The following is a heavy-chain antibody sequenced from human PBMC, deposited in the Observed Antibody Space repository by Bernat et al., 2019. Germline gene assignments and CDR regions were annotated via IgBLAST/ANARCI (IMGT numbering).Heavy chain of an antibody. CDR1: GGSFSGYY. CDR2: INHSGST. V-gene: IGHV4-34*01. CDR3: ARGPSSSWYDY. Sequence: QLQLQQWGAGLLKPSETLSLTCAVYGGSFSGYYWSWIRQPPGKGLEWIGEINHSGSTNYNPSLKSRVTISIHTSKSQVSLKVNSVTAADTAVYYCARGPSSSWYDYWGQGTLVAVSS. D-gene: IGHD6-13*01. J-gene: IGHJ4*02.